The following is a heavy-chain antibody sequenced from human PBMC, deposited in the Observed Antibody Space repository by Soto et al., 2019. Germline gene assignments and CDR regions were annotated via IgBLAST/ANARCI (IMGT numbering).Heavy chain of an antibody. J-gene: IGHJ5*01. CDR1: GFIFRNAW. V-gene: IGHV3-15*01. CDR3: TSEKGWRQSPLDS. D-gene: IGHD4-4*01. CDR2: IKSKSSGGTT. Sequence: PGGSLRLSCAASGFIFRNAWMSWVRQAPGKGLEWVGRIKSKSSGGTTDYAAPVEGRVTITRDDSKNILYLQMSSLTIEDTAVYFCTSEKGWRQSPLDSWGQGALVTVSS.